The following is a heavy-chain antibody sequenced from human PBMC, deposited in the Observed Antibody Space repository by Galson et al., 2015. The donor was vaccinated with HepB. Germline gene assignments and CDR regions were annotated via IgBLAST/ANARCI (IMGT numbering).Heavy chain of an antibody. D-gene: IGHD3-16*01. Sequence: SLRLSCAVSGFRASESFLSWVRQVPGRGLEYVSDIYPSGATYYRDSVRGRFTMSRDAFQNSLYLQMNNLRVEDTAIYFCARESNWAYDSWGTGTLVTVSS. CDR3: ARESNWAYDS. CDR2: IYPSGAT. V-gene: IGHV3-53*01. J-gene: IGHJ4*02. CDR1: GFRASESF.